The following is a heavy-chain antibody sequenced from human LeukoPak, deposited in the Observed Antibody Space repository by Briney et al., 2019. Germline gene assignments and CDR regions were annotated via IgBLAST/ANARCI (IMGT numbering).Heavy chain of an antibody. CDR2: ISGSGGST. CDR1: GFTFSSYA. Sequence: PGGSLRLSCAASGFTFSSYAMSWVRQAPGKGLEWVSAISGSGGSTYYADSVKGRFTISRDNSKNTLYLQMDSLRAEDTAVYYCAKGRHQGAANYGMDVWGQGTTVTVSS. J-gene: IGHJ6*02. V-gene: IGHV3-23*01. D-gene: IGHD1-26*01. CDR3: AKGRHQGAANYGMDV.